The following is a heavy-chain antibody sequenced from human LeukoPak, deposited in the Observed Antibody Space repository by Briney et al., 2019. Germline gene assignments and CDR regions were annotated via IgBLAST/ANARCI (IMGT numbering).Heavy chain of an antibody. CDR3: ARDASGSSTGLIDS. V-gene: IGHV3-21*05. CDR1: GFTLRSYS. J-gene: IGHJ4*02. Sequence: PGGSLRLSCVASGFTLRSYSMNWVRQDPGEGLEWVSYVSTSSDYIYYADSVKGRFTISRDDAKNSLYLQMNSLRAEDTAIYYCARDASGSSTGLIDSWGQGTLVTVSS. D-gene: IGHD1-26*01. CDR2: VSTSSDYI.